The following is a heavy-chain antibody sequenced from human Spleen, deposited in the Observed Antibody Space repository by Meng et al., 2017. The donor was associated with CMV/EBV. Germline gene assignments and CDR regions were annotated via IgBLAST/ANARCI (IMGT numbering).Heavy chain of an antibody. V-gene: IGHV3-74*01. Sequence: FTFSSYWMHWVRQAPGKGLVWVSRINSDGSSTSYADSVKGRFTISRDNAMNSLYLQMNSLRAEDTAVYYCARGLTIFGVVRPPASLTWGQGTLVTVSS. J-gene: IGHJ4*02. CDR1: FTFSSYW. D-gene: IGHD3-3*01. CDR2: INSDGSST. CDR3: ARGLTIFGVVRPPASLT.